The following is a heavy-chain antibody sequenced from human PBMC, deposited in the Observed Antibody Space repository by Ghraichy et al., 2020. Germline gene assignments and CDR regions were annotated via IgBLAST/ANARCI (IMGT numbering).Heavy chain of an antibody. Sequence: SGPTLVKPTQTLTLTCTFSGFSLSTSGVCVTWIRQPPGKALEWLALIEWDDDKYYTTSLKTRLTISKDTSKNQVVLTMTNMEPGDTATYYCARMHGTSGFFDLDHWGQGTLVTVSS. D-gene: IGHD3-22*01. J-gene: IGHJ4*02. CDR1: GFSLSTSGVC. V-gene: IGHV2-70*01. CDR3: ARMHGTSGFFDLDH. CDR2: IEWDDDK.